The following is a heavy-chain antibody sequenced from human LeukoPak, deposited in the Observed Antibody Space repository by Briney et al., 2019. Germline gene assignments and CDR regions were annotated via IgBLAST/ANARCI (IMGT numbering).Heavy chain of an antibody. J-gene: IGHJ5*02. D-gene: IGHD2-21*01. CDR3: ARETAAGHIVEYWFDP. CDR2: INPNSGGT. V-gene: IGHV1-2*02. Sequence: GASVKVSCKASGYTFTGYYMHWVRQAPGQGLEWMGWINPNSGGTNYAQKFQGRVTMTRDTSISTAYMELSRLRSDDTAVYYCARETAAGHIVEYWFDPWGQGALVTVSS. CDR1: GYTFTGYY.